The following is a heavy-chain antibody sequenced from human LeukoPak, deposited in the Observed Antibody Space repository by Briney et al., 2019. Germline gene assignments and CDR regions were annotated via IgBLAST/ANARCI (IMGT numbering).Heavy chain of an antibody. CDR3: TNGDCRGGRCSSGAY. CDR1: GFTFRSYG. CDR2: TRDDGSKN. J-gene: IGHJ4*02. Sequence: PGGSLRLSCAASGFTFRSYGMHWVRQAPGKGLEWVAYTRDDGSKNWYGDSVEGRFTISRDNPKNTLYLQMKSLRGEDTAVYYCTNGDCRGGRCSSGAYWGQGTLVTVSS. D-gene: IGHD2-15*01. V-gene: IGHV3-30*02.